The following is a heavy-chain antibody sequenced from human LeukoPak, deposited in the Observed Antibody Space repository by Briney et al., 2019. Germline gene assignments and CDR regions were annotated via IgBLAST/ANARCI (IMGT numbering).Heavy chain of an antibody. J-gene: IGHJ4*02. V-gene: IGHV3-7*01. CDR1: GFTFSSYW. D-gene: IGHD1-26*01. Sequence: GGSLRLSCAASGFTFSSYWMSWVRQAPGKGLEWVANIKQDGSEKCYVDSVKGRFTISRDNAKNSLYLQMNSLRAEDTAVYYCAREVSGSYYAFDYWGQGTLVTVSS. CDR2: IKQDGSEK. CDR3: AREVSGSYYAFDY.